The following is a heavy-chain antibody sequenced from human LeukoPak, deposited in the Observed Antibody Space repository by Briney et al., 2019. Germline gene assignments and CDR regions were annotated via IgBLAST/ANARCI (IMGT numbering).Heavy chain of an antibody. D-gene: IGHD3-3*01. CDR2: WFDGSAE. V-gene: IGHV3-30*02. J-gene: IGHJ4*02. Sequence: WFDGSAEYYADSVKGRFTISRDNSKNTLYLQMNSLRAEDTAVYYCAKVEYYDFWSGPDYWGQGTLVTVSS. CDR3: AKVEYYDFWSGPDY.